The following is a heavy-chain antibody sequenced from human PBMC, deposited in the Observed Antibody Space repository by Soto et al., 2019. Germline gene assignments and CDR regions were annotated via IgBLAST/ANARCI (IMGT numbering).Heavy chain of an antibody. V-gene: IGHV1-69*13. Sequence: SVKVSCKACGGTFSSYAISWVRQAPGQGLEWVGGIISIFGTANKAQKFQGGVTITAEESTSTAYMELNSQTDGGTAVYYLAIVIIAAAVTLYYYSGMDFWGQGTMVTVSS. CDR2: IISIFGTA. J-gene: IGHJ6*02. CDR1: GGTFSSYA. CDR3: AIVIIAAAVTLYYYSGMDF. D-gene: IGHD6-13*01.